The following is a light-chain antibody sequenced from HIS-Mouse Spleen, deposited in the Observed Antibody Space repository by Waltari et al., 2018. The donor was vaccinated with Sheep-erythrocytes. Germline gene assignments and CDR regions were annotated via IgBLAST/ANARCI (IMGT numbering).Light chain of an antibody. CDR2: AAS. CDR1: QSISSY. Sequence: DIQMTQSPSSLSASVGDRVTITCRASQSISSYLNWYQQKPGKAPELLIYAASSLQSGVPSRFSGSGSGTDFTLTISSLQPEEFATYYCQQSYSTPYTFGQGTKLEIK. J-gene: IGKJ2*01. CDR3: QQSYSTPYT. V-gene: IGKV1-39*01.